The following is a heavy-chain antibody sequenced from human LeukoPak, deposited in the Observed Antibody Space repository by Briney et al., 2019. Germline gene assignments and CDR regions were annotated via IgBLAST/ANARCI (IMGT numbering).Heavy chain of an antibody. J-gene: IGHJ6*02. CDR3: AKVSGGGLYYDGMDV. V-gene: IGHV3-23*01. D-gene: IGHD1-14*01. CDR2: ISSSGGNT. Sequence: GGSLRLSCAASGFTFGSYAMSWVRQAPGKGLEWVSAISSSGGNTYYADSVKGRFTISRDSSKNTLYLQMNSLRAEDTAVYYCAKVSGGGLYYDGMDVWGQGTTVTVSS. CDR1: GFTFGSYA.